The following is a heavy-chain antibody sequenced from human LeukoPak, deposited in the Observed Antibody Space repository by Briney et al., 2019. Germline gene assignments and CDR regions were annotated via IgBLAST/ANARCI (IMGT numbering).Heavy chain of an antibody. Sequence: SETLSLTCTVSGGSISSSSYYWGWIRQPPGKGLEWIGSIYYSGSTYYNPSLKSRVTISVDTSKNQFSLKLSSVTAADTAVYCCARLKSVLLWFGELLSYYFDYWGQGTLVTVSS. CDR3: ARLKSVLLWFGELLSYYFDY. D-gene: IGHD3-10*01. CDR1: GGSISSSSYY. V-gene: IGHV4-39*01. CDR2: IYYSGST. J-gene: IGHJ4*02.